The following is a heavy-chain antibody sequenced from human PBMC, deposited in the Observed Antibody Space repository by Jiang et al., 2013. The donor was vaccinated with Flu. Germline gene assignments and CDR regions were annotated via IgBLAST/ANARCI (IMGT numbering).Heavy chain of an antibody. CDR3: AARGTHCTATTCKSLYGMDV. J-gene: IGHJ6*02. CDR1: GATFIDYS. D-gene: IGHD2-8*02. CDR2: LIPLLGRP. Sequence: SGAEVKKPGSSVKVSCKVSGATFIDYSTSWVRQAPGQGLEWMGGLIPLLGRPAYAQRFQGRLTITADESTSTAYMELSSLRSEDTAVYYCAARGTHCTATTCKSLYGMDVWGQGTTVTVSS. V-gene: IGHV1-69*10.